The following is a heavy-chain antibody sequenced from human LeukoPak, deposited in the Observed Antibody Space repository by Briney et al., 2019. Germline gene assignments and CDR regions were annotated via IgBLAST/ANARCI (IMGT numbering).Heavy chain of an antibody. CDR1: GGSISSGGYY. J-gene: IGHJ5*02. V-gene: IGHV4-30-2*01. D-gene: IGHD3-10*01. CDR3: ARVRAASYYYGSGSYH. CDR2: IYDSGST. Sequence: SQTLSLTCTVSGGSISSGGYYWSWLRQPPGKGREWIGYIYDSGSTYYNPSRKSRVTISVNRTKNPFSLKLSSVTAADTAVYYCARVRAASYYYGSGSYHWGQGTLVTVSS.